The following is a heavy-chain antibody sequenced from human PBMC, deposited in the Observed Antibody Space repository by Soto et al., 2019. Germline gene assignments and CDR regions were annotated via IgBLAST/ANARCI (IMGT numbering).Heavy chain of an antibody. Sequence: PGGSMRLSCAASGFTFSSYGMHRVRQAPGKGLEWVAVISYDGSNKYYADSVKGRFTISRDNSKNTLYLQMNSLRAEDTAVYYCAKQGPSGFDPWGQGTLVTVSS. CDR1: GFTFSSYG. V-gene: IGHV3-30*18. J-gene: IGHJ5*02. CDR3: AKQGPSGFDP. CDR2: ISYDGSNK.